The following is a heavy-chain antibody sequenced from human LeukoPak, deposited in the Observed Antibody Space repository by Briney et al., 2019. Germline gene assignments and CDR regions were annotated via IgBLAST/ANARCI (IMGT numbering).Heavy chain of an antibody. D-gene: IGHD5-18*01. J-gene: IGHJ4*02. Sequence: KPSETLSLTCTVSGGSISSYYWSWIRQPPGKGLERIGYIYYSGSTNYNPSLKSRVTISVDTSKNQFSLKLSSVTAADTAVYYCARDRGELAAMDYFDYWGQGTLVTVSS. V-gene: IGHV4-59*01. CDR2: IYYSGST. CDR1: GGSISSYY. CDR3: ARDRGELAAMDYFDY.